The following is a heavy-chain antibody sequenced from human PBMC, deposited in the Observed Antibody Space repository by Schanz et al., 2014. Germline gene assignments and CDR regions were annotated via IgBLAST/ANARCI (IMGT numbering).Heavy chain of an antibody. CDR2: ISYSGST. V-gene: IGHV4-31*03. Sequence: QVQLQESGPGLVKPSQTLSLTCTVSGGSISSGNYYWSWIRQFPGKGLEWIGYISYSGSTSFNPSLKIGLTMSVDTSKTQFSLKRSSGPAADTAVYYCARDVGGCSSSTSCYAFEIWGQGTMVTVSS. CDR1: GGSISSGNYY. CDR3: ARDVGGCSSSTSCYAFEI. D-gene: IGHD2-2*01. J-gene: IGHJ3*02.